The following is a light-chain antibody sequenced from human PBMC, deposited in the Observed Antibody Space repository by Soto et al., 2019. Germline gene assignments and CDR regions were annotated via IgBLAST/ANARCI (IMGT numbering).Light chain of an antibody. CDR2: EVS. V-gene: IGLV2-14*01. CDR3: SSYTGSTTVV. Sequence: QSALTQPASVSGSPGQSITISCTGTNSDVGAFEYVSWYQQHPGKAPKMLIYEVSNRPSGASNRFSGSKSGNTASLTISGLQAEDEADYYCSSYTGSTTVVFGGGTKLTVL. J-gene: IGLJ2*01. CDR1: NSDVGAFEY.